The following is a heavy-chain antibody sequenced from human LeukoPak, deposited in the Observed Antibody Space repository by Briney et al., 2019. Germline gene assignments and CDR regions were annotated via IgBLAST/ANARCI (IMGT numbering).Heavy chain of an antibody. CDR1: GDSISSGNY. J-gene: IGHJ4*02. Sequence: SGTLSLTCGVSGDSISSGNYWNWVRQPPGKGLEWIGDIYQSGITNYNPSLKSRVTMSVDKSKNEFSLKLDSVTAADTAVYYCARDPRPRGDWFYFDYWGQGILVTVSS. V-gene: IGHV4-4*02. CDR2: IYQSGIT. CDR3: ARDPRPRGDWFYFDY. D-gene: IGHD3-9*01.